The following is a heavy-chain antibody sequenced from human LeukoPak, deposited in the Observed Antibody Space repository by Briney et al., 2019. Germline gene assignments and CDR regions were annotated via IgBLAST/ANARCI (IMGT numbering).Heavy chain of an antibody. D-gene: IGHD2-2*01. V-gene: IGHV3-23*01. J-gene: IGHJ4*02. Sequence: GGSLRLSCAASGFTFSTYAMSWVRQVPGKGLEWVSQISQSGGTTYYADSVKGRFTISRDNFKNTLYLQMNSLRAEDTAVYYCAKLGNLGYCSATSCSGVQDYWGQGTLVTVSS. CDR2: ISQSGGTT. CDR1: GFTFSTYA. CDR3: AKLGNLGYCSATSCSGVQDY.